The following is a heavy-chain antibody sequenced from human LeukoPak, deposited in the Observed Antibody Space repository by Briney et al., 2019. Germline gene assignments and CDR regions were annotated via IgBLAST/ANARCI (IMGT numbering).Heavy chain of an antibody. Sequence: GGSLRLSCSASGFTFGSYWMNWVGQAPGKGPEWVANIKQDGSEINYVDSVKGRFIISRDNAKNSLYLQMNSLRVDDTAVYYCAGGSGWITGDWGHGTLVTVSS. CDR1: GFTFGSYW. V-gene: IGHV3-7*03. CDR3: AGGSGWITGD. D-gene: IGHD1-14*01. J-gene: IGHJ4*01. CDR2: IKQDGSEI.